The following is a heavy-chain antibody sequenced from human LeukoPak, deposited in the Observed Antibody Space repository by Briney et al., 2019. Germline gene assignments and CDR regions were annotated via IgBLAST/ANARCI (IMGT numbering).Heavy chain of an antibody. V-gene: IGHV1-46*01. CDR1: GFTFSSYA. J-gene: IGHJ4*02. D-gene: IGHD3-22*01. CDR3: ARAPITMIVVVPLDY. CDR2: INPSGGST. Sequence: PGRSLRLSCAASGFTFSSYAMHWVRQAPGQGLEWMGIINPSGGSTSYAQKFQGRVTMTRDTSTSTVYMELSSLRSEDTAVYYCARAPITMIVVVPLDYWGQGTLVTVSS.